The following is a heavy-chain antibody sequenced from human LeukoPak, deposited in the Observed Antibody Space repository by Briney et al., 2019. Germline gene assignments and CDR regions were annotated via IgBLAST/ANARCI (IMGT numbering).Heavy chain of an antibody. CDR2: IYYSGST. V-gene: IGHV4-59*01. CDR1: GRSISSYY. Sequence: SQSLSLAWPVSGRSISSYYWSWIRQPPGKGLEWIGLIYYSGSTNSNPSLKSRVTISVDTSKNQFSLKLSSVTAADTAVYYCARRPLRVLEWLRPSGWFDPWGQGTLVTVSS. J-gene: IGHJ5*02. CDR3: ARRPLRVLEWLRPSGWFDP. D-gene: IGHD3-3*01.